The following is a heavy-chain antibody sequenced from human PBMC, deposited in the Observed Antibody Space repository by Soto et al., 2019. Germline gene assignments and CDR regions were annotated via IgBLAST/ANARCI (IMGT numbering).Heavy chain of an antibody. CDR1: GFSFSNYADYA. CDR3: AKAQSAYSYGFYDY. V-gene: IGHV3-23*01. Sequence: DVQLLESGGGLVQPGGSLRLSCAASGFSFSNYADYAMSWVRQAPGKGRGGVSVISGPGDSTYYADSVKGHFTISRDNSNNTLYLQMNSLRAEDTAVYYCAKAQSAYSYGFYDYWGQGTLVTVSS. J-gene: IGHJ4*02. CDR2: ISGPGDST. D-gene: IGHD5-18*01.